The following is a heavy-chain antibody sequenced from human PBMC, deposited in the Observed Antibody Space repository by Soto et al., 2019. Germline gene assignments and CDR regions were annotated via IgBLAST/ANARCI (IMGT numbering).Heavy chain of an antibody. CDR1: GGTFSSYA. D-gene: IGHD6-19*01. J-gene: IGHJ4*02. V-gene: IGHV1-69*01. Sequence: QVQLVQSGAEVKKPGSSMKVSCKASGGTFSSYAISWVRQAPGQGLEWMGGLIPIFGTANYAQKFQGRVTITADESTSTAYMELSSLRSEDTAVYYCAREYRWLYYFDYWGQGTLVTVSS. CDR3: AREYRWLYYFDY. CDR2: LIPIFGTA.